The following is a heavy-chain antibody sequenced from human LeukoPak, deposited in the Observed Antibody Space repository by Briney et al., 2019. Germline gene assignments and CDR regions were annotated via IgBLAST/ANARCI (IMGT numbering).Heavy chain of an antibody. CDR2: ISYDGSNK. CDR3: AAADYVWGSYRLDY. CDR1: GFTFSSYG. D-gene: IGHD3-16*02. J-gene: IGHJ4*02. V-gene: IGHV3-30*03. Sequence: PGGSLRLSCAASGFTFSSYGTHWVRQAPGKGLEWVAVISYDGSNKYYADSVKGRFTISRDNSKNTLYLQMNSLRAEDTAVYYCAAADYVWGSYRLDYWGQGTLVTVSS.